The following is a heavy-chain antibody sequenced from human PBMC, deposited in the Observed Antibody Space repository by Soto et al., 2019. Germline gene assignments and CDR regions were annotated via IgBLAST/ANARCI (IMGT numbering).Heavy chain of an antibody. CDR1: GGSISSGGYY. CDR2: IYCSGST. J-gene: IGHJ4*02. D-gene: IGHD6-19*01. V-gene: IGHV4-31*03. Sequence: QVQLQESGPGLVKPSQTLSLTCTVSGGSISSGGYYWSWIRQHPGKGLEWIGYIYCSGSTYYNPSLKRRVTIAGDPSKNQFSLKLSSVTAADTAVYYCARDIAAVAGVFDYWGQGTLVTVSS. CDR3: ARDIAAVAGVFDY.